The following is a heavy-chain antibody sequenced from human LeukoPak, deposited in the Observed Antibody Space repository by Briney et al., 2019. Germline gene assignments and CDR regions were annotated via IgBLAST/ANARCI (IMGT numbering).Heavy chain of an antibody. CDR1: GGSTSSGSYY. V-gene: IGHV4-61*02. Sequence: SQTLSLTCTVSGGSTSSGSYYWSWIRQPAGKGLEWIGRIYTSGSTNYNPSLKSRVTISVDTSKNQFSLKLSSVTAADTAVYYCARGRRSDDAFDIWGQGTMVTVSS. CDR2: IYTSGST. J-gene: IGHJ3*02. CDR3: ARGRRSDDAFDI.